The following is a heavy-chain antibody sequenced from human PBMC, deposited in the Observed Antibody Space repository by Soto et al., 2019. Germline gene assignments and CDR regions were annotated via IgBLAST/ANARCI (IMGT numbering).Heavy chain of an antibody. J-gene: IGHJ6*02. CDR3: ARVSADFWSGYWTYYYYGMDV. CDR1: GYTFTGCY. CDR2: INPNSGGT. V-gene: IGHV1-2*02. Sequence: ASVKFSCKASGYTFTGCYMHWLRQAPGQGLEWMGWINPNSGGTNYAQKFQGRVTMTRDTSISTAYMELSRLRSDDTAVYYCARVSADFWSGYWTYYYYGMDVWGQGTTVTVSS. D-gene: IGHD3-3*01.